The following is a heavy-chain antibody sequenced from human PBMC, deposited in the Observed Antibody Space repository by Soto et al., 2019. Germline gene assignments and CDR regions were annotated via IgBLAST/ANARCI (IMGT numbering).Heavy chain of an antibody. CDR1: GFSLSSTRVA. J-gene: IGHJ4*02. CDR3: AHSVVAGLGYYFDY. CDR2: IYWDDDK. Sequence: ITLKESGPTLVKPTQTLTLTCTFSGFSLSSTRVAVGWIRQPPGKALEWLALIYWDDDKRYSPFLKSRLTNTKDTSKNQVVLTMTNMDPVDTATYYCAHSVVAGLGYYFDYWGQGTLVTVSS. V-gene: IGHV2-5*02. D-gene: IGHD6-19*01.